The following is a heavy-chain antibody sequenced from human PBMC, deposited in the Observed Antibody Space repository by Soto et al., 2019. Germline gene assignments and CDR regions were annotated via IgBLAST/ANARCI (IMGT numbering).Heavy chain of an antibody. CDR3: ARITERYNSGWSDFDY. D-gene: IGHD6-19*01. CDR1: GFSLSTGGMC. J-gene: IGHJ4*02. V-gene: IGHV2-70*13. CDR2: IDWDDDK. Sequence: SGPTLVNPTQTLTLTCTFSGFSLSTGGMCVSWIRQPPGKALEWLALIDWDDDKYYSTSLKTRLTISKDTSKNQVVLTMTNMDPVDTATYYCARITERYNSGWSDFDYWGQGTLVTVSS.